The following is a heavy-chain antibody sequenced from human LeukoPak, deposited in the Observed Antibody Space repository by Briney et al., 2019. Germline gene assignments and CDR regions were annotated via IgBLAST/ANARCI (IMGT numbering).Heavy chain of an antibody. Sequence: PSETLSLTCAVYGASFSGYYWSWIRQPPGKGLEWIGEINHSGSTNYNPSLKSRVTISVDTSKNQFSLKLSSVTAADTAVYYCARYGAVTTNFDYWGQGTLVTVSS. V-gene: IGHV4-34*01. D-gene: IGHD4-17*01. CDR3: ARYGAVTTNFDY. CDR2: INHSGST. CDR1: GASFSGYY. J-gene: IGHJ4*02.